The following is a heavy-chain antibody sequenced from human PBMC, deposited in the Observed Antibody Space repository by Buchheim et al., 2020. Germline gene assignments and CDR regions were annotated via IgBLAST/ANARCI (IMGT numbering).Heavy chain of an antibody. V-gene: IGHV4-31*03. CDR2: IYYSGST. J-gene: IGHJ6*02. Sequence: QVPLPESGPGLVKPSQTLSLTCTVSGGSISSGGYYWSWIRQHLGKGLEWIGYIYYSGSTYYNPSLKSRVTISVDTSKNQFSLKLSSVTAADTAVYYCARERYGYGDYGQGTVRAYGMDVWGQGTT. D-gene: IGHD4-17*01. CDR1: GGSISSGGYY. CDR3: ARERYGYGDYGQGTVRAYGMDV.